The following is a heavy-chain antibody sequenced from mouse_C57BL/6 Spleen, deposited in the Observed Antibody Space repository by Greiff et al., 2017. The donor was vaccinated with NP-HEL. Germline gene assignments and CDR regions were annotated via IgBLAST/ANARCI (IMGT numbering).Heavy chain of an antibody. CDR3: AMYYYGSREGFDY. J-gene: IGHJ2*01. V-gene: IGHV1-42*01. Sequence: VQLKQSGPELVKPGASVKISCKASGYSFTGYYMNWVKQSPEKSLEWIGEINPSTGGTTYNQKFKAKATLTVDKSSSTAYMQLKSLTSEDSAVYYCAMYYYGSREGFDYWGQGTTLTVSS. CDR1: GYSFTGYY. CDR2: INPSTGGT. D-gene: IGHD1-1*01.